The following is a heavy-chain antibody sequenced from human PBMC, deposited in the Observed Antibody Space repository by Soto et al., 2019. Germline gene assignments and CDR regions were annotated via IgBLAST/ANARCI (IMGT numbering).Heavy chain of an antibody. CDR3: ARSDHVDRYFDY. D-gene: IGHD3-16*01. J-gene: IGHJ4*02. CDR2: ISPFHGDT. V-gene: IGHV1-18*01. CDR1: GYSFTNYA. Sequence: QVELVQSGPEVKKPGASVKVSCKASGYSFTNYAIGWVRQAPGQGLEWVGWISPFHGDTNYAQNFQGRITVTTDSSTSTAYMDLGMLRSDDTAVYYCARSDHVDRYFDYWGQGTRITVSS.